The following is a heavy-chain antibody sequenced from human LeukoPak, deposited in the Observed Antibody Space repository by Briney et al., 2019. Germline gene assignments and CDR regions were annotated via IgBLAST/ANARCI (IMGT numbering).Heavy chain of an antibody. D-gene: IGHD2-8*01. CDR1: GFTFSTHA. J-gene: IGHJ4*02. CDR3: AKSGRYCTNGVCYSNPFDY. Sequence: GGSLRLSCVVSGFTFSTHAMTWVRQAPGKGLERVSDISGPGGTTYYAASVKGRFTISRDNSKNTLFLQMNSLRAEDTAVYYCAKSGRYCTNGVCYSNPFDYWGQGTLVTVSS. V-gene: IGHV3-23*01. CDR2: ISGPGGTT.